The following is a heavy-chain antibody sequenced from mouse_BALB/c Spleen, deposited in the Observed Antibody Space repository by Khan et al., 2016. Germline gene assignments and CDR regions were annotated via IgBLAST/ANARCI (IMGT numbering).Heavy chain of an antibody. CDR2: IDPARGYV. V-gene: IGHV14-3*02. CDR1: GFNIKDSY. CDR3: PEIYYGNSDGNCYAMDY. D-gene: IGHD2-1*01. J-gene: IGHJ4*01. Sequence: VQLQQSGAELVKPGASVRLSCTTSGFNIKDSYIHWVKQRPEQGLEWLGRIDPARGYVEYDPKFQGKATIAADTSSHTAYLQLSSLTSEDTTVNSCPEIYYGNSDGNCYAMDYWGEGTSVTVSA.